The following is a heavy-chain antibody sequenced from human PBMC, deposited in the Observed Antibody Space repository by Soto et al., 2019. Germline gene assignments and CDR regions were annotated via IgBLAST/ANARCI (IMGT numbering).Heavy chain of an antibody. CDR1: GGTFSSYA. D-gene: IGHD1-7*01. V-gene: IGHV1-69*06. CDR2: IIPIFGTA. J-gene: IGHJ4*02. Sequence: GASVKVSCKASGGTFSSYAISWVRQAPGQGLEWMGGIIPIFGTANYAQKFQGRVTITADKYTSTSYMELSSLRSEDTAVYYCARDMTRTVVPYFDFWGQGTLVTVSS. CDR3: ARDMTRTVVPYFDF.